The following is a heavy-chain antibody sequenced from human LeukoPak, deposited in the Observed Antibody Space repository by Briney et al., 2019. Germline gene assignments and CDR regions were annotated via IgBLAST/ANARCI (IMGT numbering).Heavy chain of an antibody. Sequence: PSETLSLTCAVYGGSFSGYYWSWIRQPPGKGLEWIGEINHSGSTNYNPSLKSRVTISVDTSKNQFSLKLSSVTAADTAAYYCARGPPSGYYLLPLDYWGQGTLVTVSS. D-gene: IGHD3-22*01. CDR2: INHSGST. CDR3: ARGPPSGYYLLPLDY. J-gene: IGHJ4*02. CDR1: GGSFSGYY. V-gene: IGHV4-34*01.